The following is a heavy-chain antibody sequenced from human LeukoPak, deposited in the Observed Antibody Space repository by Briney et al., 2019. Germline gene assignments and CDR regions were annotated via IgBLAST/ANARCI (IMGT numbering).Heavy chain of an antibody. CDR2: INPNSGGT. J-gene: IGHJ4*02. V-gene: IGHV1-2*02. CDR1: GYTFTGYY. CDR3: ARVAKSFWTYGLGY. D-gene: IGHD3/OR15-3a*01. Sequence: ASVKVSCKASGYTFTGYYMHWVRQAPGQGLEWMGWINPNSGGTDYAQKFQGRVTMTRDTSISTAYMELSRLRSDDTAVYYCARVAKSFWTYGLGYWGQGTLVTVSS.